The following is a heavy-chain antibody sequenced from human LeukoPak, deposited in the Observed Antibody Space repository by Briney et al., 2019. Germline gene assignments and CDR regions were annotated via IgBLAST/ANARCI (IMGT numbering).Heavy chain of an antibody. D-gene: IGHD5-18*01. CDR1: GFTFSSYS. V-gene: IGHV3-21*01. J-gene: IGHJ4*02. CDR2: ISSSSSYI. Sequence: PGGSLRLSCAASGFTFSSYSMNWVRQAPGKGLEWVSSISSSSSYIYYADSVKGRFTISRDNAKNSLYLRMNSLRAEDTAVYYCASKRSGGYNYWGQGTLVTVSS. CDR3: ASKRSGGYNY.